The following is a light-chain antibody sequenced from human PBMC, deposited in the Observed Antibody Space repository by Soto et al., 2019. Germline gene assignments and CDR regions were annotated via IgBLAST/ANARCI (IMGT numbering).Light chain of an antibody. V-gene: IGKV3-15*01. J-gene: IGKJ1*01. CDR1: QIVSTN. Sequence: EIVLTQSPGTLSLSPGERATLSCRTSQIVSTNYLAWYQQKPGQAPRLLIYGASTRATGIPARFSGSGSGTEFTLTISSLQSDDFAVYYCQQYSYWPPWTFGQGTKVDI. CDR2: GAS. CDR3: QQYSYWPPWT.